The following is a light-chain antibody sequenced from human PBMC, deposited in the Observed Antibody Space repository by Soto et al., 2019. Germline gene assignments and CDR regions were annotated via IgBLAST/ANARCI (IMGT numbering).Light chain of an antibody. Sequence: QSALTQPASVSGSPGQSIIISCTGISRSVDSYDFVSWYQQHPGKAPKLIIYEVNKRPSGVPDRFSGSKSGNTAFLTVSGLRAEDEAEYHCSSYAGGNNFVFGSGTKLTVL. CDR3: SSYAGGNNFV. CDR2: EVN. J-gene: IGLJ1*01. CDR1: SRSVDSYDF. V-gene: IGLV2-8*01.